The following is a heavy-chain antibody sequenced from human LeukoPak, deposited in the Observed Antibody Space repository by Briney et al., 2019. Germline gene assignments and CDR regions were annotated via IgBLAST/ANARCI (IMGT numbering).Heavy chain of an antibody. CDR1: GFTFSGYA. J-gene: IGHJ4*02. D-gene: IGHD3-16*01. CDR3: AREASKVVGGGYYFDY. V-gene: IGHV3-21*01. Sequence: GGSLRLSCAASGFTFSGYAMSWVRQAPGKGLEWVSSISSSSSYIYYADSVKGRFTISRDNAKNSLYLQMNSLRAEDTAVYYCAREASKVVGGGYYFDYWGQGTLVTVSS. CDR2: ISSSSSYI.